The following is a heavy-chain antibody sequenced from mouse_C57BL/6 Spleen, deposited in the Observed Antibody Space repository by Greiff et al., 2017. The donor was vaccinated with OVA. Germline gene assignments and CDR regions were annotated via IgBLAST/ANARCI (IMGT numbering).Heavy chain of an antibody. CDR1: GYTFTSYW. CDR3: AIERQIRLEGDAMDY. V-gene: IGHV1-59*01. Sequence: QVQLQQPGAELVRPGTSVKLSCKASGYTFTSYWMHWVKQRPGQGLEWIGVIDPSDSYTNYNQKFKGKATLTVDTSSSTAYMQLGSLTSGDSAVYYCAIERQIRLEGDAMDYWGQGTSVTVSS. J-gene: IGHJ4*01. D-gene: IGHD3-2*02. CDR2: IDPSDSYT.